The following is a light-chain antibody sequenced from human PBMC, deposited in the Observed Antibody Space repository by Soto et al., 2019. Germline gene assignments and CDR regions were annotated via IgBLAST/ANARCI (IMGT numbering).Light chain of an antibody. CDR1: XXXGGGYNY. V-gene: IGLV2-8*01. J-gene: IGLJ2*01. Sequence: QSALTRPPSASGSPGQSXTXSXXXTXXXGGGYNYVSWYQQHPGKAPKLMIYEVSKRPSGVPDRFSGSKSGNTASLTVSGLQAEDEADYYCSSYAGSNNLVFGGGTKVTVL. CDR2: EVS. CDR3: SSYAGSNNLV.